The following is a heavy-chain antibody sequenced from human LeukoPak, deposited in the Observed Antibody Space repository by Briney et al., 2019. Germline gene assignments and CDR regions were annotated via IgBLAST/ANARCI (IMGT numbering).Heavy chain of an antibody. CDR1: GFTFSSYW. V-gene: IGHV3-74*01. Sequence: GGSLRLSCAASGFTFSSYWMHWVRQAPGKGLVWDSRINSDGSSTSYADSVKGRFTISRDNAKNTLYLQMNSLRAEDTAVYYCARDMDSSGWNYYYGMDVWGQGTTVTVSS. J-gene: IGHJ6*02. D-gene: IGHD6-19*01. CDR2: INSDGSST. CDR3: ARDMDSSGWNYYYGMDV.